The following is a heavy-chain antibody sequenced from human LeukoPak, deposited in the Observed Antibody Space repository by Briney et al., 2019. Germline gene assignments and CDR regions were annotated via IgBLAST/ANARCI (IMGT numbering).Heavy chain of an antibody. CDR3: ARANNSSWHN. CDR1: GFTFSSNW. D-gene: IGHD6-13*01. Sequence: GGSLGLSCATSGFTFSSNWMSWVRHAPGRGLDWVANIKPDGSAEYYAASVKGRFTVSRDNAKNSLYLQMNSLRVEDTAVYYCARANNSSWHNWGQGTLVTVSS. CDR2: IKPDGSAE. V-gene: IGHV3-7*01. J-gene: IGHJ4*02.